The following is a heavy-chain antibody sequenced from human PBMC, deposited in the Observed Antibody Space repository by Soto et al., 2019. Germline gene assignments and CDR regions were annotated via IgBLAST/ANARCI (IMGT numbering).Heavy chain of an antibody. D-gene: IGHD3-3*01. CDR1: GGSISSYY. CDR2: IYYSGST. J-gene: IGHJ6*02. V-gene: IGHV4-59*01. Sequence: SETLSLTCTVSGGSISSYYWSWIRQPPGKGLEWIGYIYYSGSTNYNPSLKSRVTISVDTSKNQFSLKLSSVTAADTAVYYCARDRNFWTSYGMDVWGQGTTVTVSS. CDR3: ARDRNFWTSYGMDV.